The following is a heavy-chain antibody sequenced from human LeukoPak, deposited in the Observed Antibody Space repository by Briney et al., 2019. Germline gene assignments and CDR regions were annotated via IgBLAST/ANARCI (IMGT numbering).Heavy chain of an antibody. CDR3: AKEGDYYGSGSYRDGFDI. V-gene: IGHV3-21*01. J-gene: IGHJ3*02. CDR2: ISSSSSYI. CDR1: GFTVSSNY. D-gene: IGHD3-10*01. Sequence: GGSLRLSCAASGFTVSSNYMSWVRQAPGKGLEWVSSISSSSSYIYYADSLKGRFTISRDNARNSLYLQMNSLRPEDTAVYYCAKEGDYYGSGSYRDGFDIWGQGTRATVSS.